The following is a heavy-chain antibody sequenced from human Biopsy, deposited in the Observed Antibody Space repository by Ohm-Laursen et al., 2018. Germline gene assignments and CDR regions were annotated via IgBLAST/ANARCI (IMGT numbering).Heavy chain of an antibody. V-gene: IGHV4-59*01. D-gene: IGHD3-22*01. J-gene: IGHJ2*01. CDR3: ARDRGYYSDRTVPGYFDL. CDR1: GDSISSYY. CDR2: VYYTEST. Sequence: GTLSLTYAVSGDSISSYYWCWIRQPPGKGLGWIGYVYYTESTEYNPYLQSRVTISVDTYKNHFSLMLRSVTPADTAIYYCARDRGYYSDRTVPGYFDLWGRGTLVTVSS.